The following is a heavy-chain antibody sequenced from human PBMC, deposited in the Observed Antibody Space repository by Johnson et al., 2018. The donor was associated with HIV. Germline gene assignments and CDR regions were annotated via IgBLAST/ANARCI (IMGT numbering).Heavy chain of an antibody. Sequence: QVQVVESGGGVVQPGRSLRLSCAASGFTFSSYAMHWVRQAPGKGLEWVAVISYDGSNKYYADSVKGRFTISRDHSKDTLFLQMDSLRPEDTAVYYCTNLLFLQWLAPDDGFDIWGQGTMVTVSS. V-gene: IGHV3-30-3*01. CDR3: TNLLFLQWLAPDDGFDI. CDR2: ISYDGSNK. CDR1: GFTFSSYA. J-gene: IGHJ3*02. D-gene: IGHD3-3*01.